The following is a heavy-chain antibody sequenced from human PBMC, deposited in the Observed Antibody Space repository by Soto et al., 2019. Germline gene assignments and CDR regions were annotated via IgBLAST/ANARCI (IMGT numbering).Heavy chain of an antibody. Sequence: QVQLVQSGAEMRRPGSSVKVSCKASGGTFSSYRINWVRQAPGQGLEWVGGIVPIYRTADYAQKFQGRVTITADESARTAYMELRVLKSQDTAVYYCARDSGAKLSSSWGQGTLVTVSS. V-gene: IGHV1-69*01. J-gene: IGHJ4*02. CDR2: IVPIYRTA. CDR1: GGTFSSYR. CDR3: ARDSGAKLSSS. D-gene: IGHD6-13*01.